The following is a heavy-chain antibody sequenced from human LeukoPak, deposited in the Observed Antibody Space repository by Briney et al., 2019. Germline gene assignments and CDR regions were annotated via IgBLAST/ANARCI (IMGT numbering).Heavy chain of an antibody. V-gene: IGHV1-69*06. Sequence: GPSVKVSCKSSGGTLNSYGIMWVRQAPGQGLEWMGAIIPLFGTAKYAPKFQGRVTFTADTSTSTAYMELSSLRSEDTAFYYCAAREAVGNYRYNDWGQGTLVTVSS. D-gene: IGHD3-16*02. CDR1: GGTLNSYG. CDR2: IIPLFGTA. J-gene: IGHJ1*01. CDR3: AAREAVGNYRYND.